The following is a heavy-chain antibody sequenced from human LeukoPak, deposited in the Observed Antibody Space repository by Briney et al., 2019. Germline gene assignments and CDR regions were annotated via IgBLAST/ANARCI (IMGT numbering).Heavy chain of an antibody. CDR1: GFTFSSYA. CDR2: ISYDGSNE. D-gene: IGHD1-26*01. CDR3: TRDPILGAPDYFDY. V-gene: IGHV3-30*04. Sequence: GGSLRLSCAASGFTFSSYAFHWVRQAPGKGLEWVALISYDGSNEHYADSVKGRFTISRDDSKNTLYLQMNNLREEDTAVYYCTRDPILGAPDYFDYWGQGTLVTVSS. J-gene: IGHJ4*02.